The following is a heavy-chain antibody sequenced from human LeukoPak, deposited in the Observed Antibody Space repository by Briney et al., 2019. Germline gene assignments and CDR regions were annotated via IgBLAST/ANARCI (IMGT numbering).Heavy chain of an antibody. CDR1: GFTFSSSA. V-gene: IGHV3-23*01. Sequence: GGSLRLSCAASGFTFSSSAVTWVRQAPGKGLEWVSAISDSGGDSIYTDSVKGRFTISRDNSKNTLYLQMNTLRAEDTAVYFCTKGGSYAPLDYWGQGTLVTVSS. D-gene: IGHD1-26*01. CDR3: TKGGSYAPLDY. J-gene: IGHJ4*02. CDR2: ISDSGGDS.